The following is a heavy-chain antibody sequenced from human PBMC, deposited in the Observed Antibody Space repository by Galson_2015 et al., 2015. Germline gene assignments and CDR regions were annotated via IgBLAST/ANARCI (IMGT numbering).Heavy chain of an antibody. D-gene: IGHD6-13*01. CDR2: INPYSGDT. V-gene: IGHV1-2*04. J-gene: IGHJ1*01. Sequence: SVKVSCKASGYSFTAYSIHWVRQAPGQGLEWMGWINPYSGDTKYAQKFQDLVTMTRDTSMSTVYMELRGLRYDDTAVYYCARGSGYSTLPGEYWGQGTLVTVSS. CDR1: GYSFTAYS. CDR3: ARGSGYSTLPGEY.